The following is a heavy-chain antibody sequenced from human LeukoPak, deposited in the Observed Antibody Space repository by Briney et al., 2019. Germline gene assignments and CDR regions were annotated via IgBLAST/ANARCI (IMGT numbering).Heavy chain of an antibody. CDR3: TRYSNDHFDY. D-gene: IGHD6-13*01. V-gene: IGHV3-33*01. J-gene: IGHJ4*02. CDR1: GFTFGGYG. CDR2: IPYDGSRT. Sequence: GGSLRLSCAGSGFTFGGYGMHWFRQTPGKGLEWVAVIPYDGSRTFYADSVKGRFTISRDNSKNTMSVQMDDLRAEDTAVYYCTRYSNDHFDYWGQGTLVTVSS.